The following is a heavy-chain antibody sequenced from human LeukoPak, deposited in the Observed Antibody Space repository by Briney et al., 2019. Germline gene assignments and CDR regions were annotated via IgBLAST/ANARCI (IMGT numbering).Heavy chain of an antibody. CDR2: IYYSGST. Sequence: PSETLSLTCTVSGGSISSYYWSWIRQPPGKGLEWIGYIYYSGSTNYNPSLKSRVTISVDTSKNQFSLKLSSVTAADTAVYYCARAYSSSWYWYFDYWGQGTLVTVSS. J-gene: IGHJ4*02. CDR1: GGSISSYY. D-gene: IGHD6-13*01. V-gene: IGHV4-59*01. CDR3: ARAYSSSWYWYFDY.